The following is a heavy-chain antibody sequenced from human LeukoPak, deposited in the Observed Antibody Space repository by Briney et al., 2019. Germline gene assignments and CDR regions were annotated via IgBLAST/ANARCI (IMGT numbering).Heavy chain of an antibody. CDR1: GYTFTGYY. CDR2: INPNSGGT. Sequence: ASVKVSCKASGYTFTGYYMHWVRQAPGQGLEWMGWINPNSGGTNYAQKFQGRVTMTRDTSISTAYMELSRLRSDDTAVYYCARAPYYYGPGSYPEYFQHWGQGTLVTVSS. CDR3: ARAPYYYGPGSYPEYFQH. D-gene: IGHD3-10*01. V-gene: IGHV1-2*02. J-gene: IGHJ1*01.